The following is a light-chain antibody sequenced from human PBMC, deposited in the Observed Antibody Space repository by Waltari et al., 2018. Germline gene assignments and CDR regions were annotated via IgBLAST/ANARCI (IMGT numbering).Light chain of an antibody. V-gene: IGLV2-14*03. CDR1: SSDIGTNYY. CDR3: ISYTSTSTPYV. J-gene: IGLJ1*01. Sequence: QSALTQPASVSGSPGQSITISYTGTSSDIGTNYYVSWYQQHPGKTHKLMIYDVSHRPSGVSTRFSGSKSGNTASLTISGLQAEDEADYYCISYTSTSTPYVFGTGTKVTVL. CDR2: DVS.